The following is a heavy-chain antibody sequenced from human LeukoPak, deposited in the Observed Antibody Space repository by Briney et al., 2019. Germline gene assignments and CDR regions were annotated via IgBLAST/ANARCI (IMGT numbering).Heavy chain of an antibody. J-gene: IGHJ6*03. Sequence: SETLSLTCSVSGNSISSGHYWGWIRPTPGKGLEWIGTVYRSGGTYYKPSLESRVSISVDTSKNQFSLKLRSMTAADTAVYYCARAKLGGDYYYLDVWGKGTTVTVSS. D-gene: IGHD7-27*01. V-gene: IGHV4-38-2*02. CDR3: ARAKLGGDYYYLDV. CDR1: GNSISSGHY. CDR2: VYRSGGT.